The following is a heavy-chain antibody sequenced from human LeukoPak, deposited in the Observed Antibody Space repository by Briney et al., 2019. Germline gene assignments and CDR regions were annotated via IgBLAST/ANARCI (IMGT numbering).Heavy chain of an antibody. CDR3: ARDLGGSGSYPGAPDY. V-gene: IGHV1-2*02. Sequence: ASVKVSCKASGYTFTGYYMHWVRQAAGQGLEWMGWINPNSGGTNYAQKFQGRVTMTRDTSIRTAYMELSRLRSDDTAVYYCARDLGGSGSYPGAPDYWGQGTLVTVSS. J-gene: IGHJ4*02. D-gene: IGHD3-10*01. CDR1: GYTFTGYY. CDR2: INPNSGGT.